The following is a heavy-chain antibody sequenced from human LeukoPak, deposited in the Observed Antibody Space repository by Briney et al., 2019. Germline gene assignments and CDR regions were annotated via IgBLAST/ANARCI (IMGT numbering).Heavy chain of an antibody. CDR3: ARDPHDYGDHFDY. J-gene: IGHJ4*01. Sequence: GGSLRLSCAASGFTFSSYSMTWVRQAPGKGLEWVSSIISCSSYIYYADSVKGRFTISRDNAKNSQYLQMNSRTTEETAVYYCARDPHDYGDHFDYWGQGTLVTVSS. V-gene: IGHV3-21*01. CDR1: GFTFSSYS. CDR2: IISCSSYI. D-gene: IGHD4-17*01.